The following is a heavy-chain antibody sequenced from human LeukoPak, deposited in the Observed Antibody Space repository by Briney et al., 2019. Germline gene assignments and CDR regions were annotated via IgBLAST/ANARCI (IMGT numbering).Heavy chain of an antibody. D-gene: IGHD3-16*01. Sequence: SETLSLTCTVSGGSIGRYYWNWIRQPAGGGPEWIGRIYTSGSTNYNPSLKSRVTISVDTSKNQLSLKLSSVTAADTAVYYCARVRFGATTRDYYYYYMDVWGKGTTVTVSS. CDR2: IYTSGST. CDR1: GGSIGRYY. CDR3: ARVRFGATTRDYYYYYMDV. J-gene: IGHJ6*03. V-gene: IGHV4-4*07.